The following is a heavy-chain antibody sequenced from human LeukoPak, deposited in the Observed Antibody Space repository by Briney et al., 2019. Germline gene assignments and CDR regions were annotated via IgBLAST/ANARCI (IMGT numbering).Heavy chain of an antibody. CDR2: MNPNSGNT. CDR3: ARDPSPYYDFWSGYYGFDY. J-gene: IGHJ4*02. CDR1: GYTFTSYD. Sequence: GASVKVSCKASGYTFTSYDINWVRQATGQGLEWMGWMNPNSGNTGYAQKFQGRVTMTRNTSISTAYMELSSLRSDDTAVYYCARDPSPYYDFWSGYYGFDYWGQGTLVTVSS. V-gene: IGHV1-8*01. D-gene: IGHD3-3*01.